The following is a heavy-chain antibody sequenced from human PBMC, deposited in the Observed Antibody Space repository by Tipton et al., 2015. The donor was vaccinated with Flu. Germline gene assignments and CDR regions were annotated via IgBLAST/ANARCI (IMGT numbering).Heavy chain of an antibody. CDR2: ISSSGSTI. Sequence: SLRLSCAAPGFTFSSYEMNWVRQAPGKGLEWVSYISSSGSTIYYADSVKGRFTISRDNAKNSLYLQMNSLRAEDTAVYYCARAATRPPFPFDYWGQGTLVTVSS. J-gene: IGHJ4*02. V-gene: IGHV3-48*03. CDR1: GFTFSSYE. CDR3: ARAATRPPFPFDY. D-gene: IGHD1-26*01.